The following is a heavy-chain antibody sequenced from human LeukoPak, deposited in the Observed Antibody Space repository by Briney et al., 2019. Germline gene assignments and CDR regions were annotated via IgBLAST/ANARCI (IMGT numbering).Heavy chain of an antibody. D-gene: IGHD1-26*01. CDR2: ISSSSSYI. V-gene: IGHV3-21*01. Sequence: GGSLRLSCAASGFTFSSYSMNWVRQAPGKGLEWVSSISSSSSYIYYADSVKGRFTISRDNAKNSLYLQMNSLRAEDTAVYYCAKEWELLPFDIWGQGTMVTVSS. CDR3: AKEWELLPFDI. CDR1: GFTFSSYS. J-gene: IGHJ3*02.